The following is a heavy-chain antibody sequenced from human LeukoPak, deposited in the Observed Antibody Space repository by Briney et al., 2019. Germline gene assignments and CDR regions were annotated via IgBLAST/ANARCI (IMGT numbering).Heavy chain of an antibody. D-gene: IGHD3-9*01. CDR1: GFTFTNYA. Sequence: PGGSLRLPCEASGFTFTNYAMSWVRQIPGKGLEWVSGISGSGGSTYHADSVKGRFTISRDNSKNTLYLQMKSLRAEDTAIYYCATAPIRYFAPNFDYWGQGTLVTVSS. CDR3: ATAPIRYFAPNFDY. V-gene: IGHV3-23*01. CDR2: ISGSGGST. J-gene: IGHJ4*02.